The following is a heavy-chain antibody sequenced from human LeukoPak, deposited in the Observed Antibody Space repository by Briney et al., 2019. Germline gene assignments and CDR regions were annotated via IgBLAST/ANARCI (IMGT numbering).Heavy chain of an antibody. Sequence: ASVKVSCKASGYTFTGYYMHWVRQAPGQGLEWMGWINPNSGGTNYAQKFQGWVTMTRDTSISTAYMELSRQRSDDTAVYYCARGPATVIHDNWFDPWGQGTLVTVSS. J-gene: IGHJ5*02. V-gene: IGHV1-2*04. D-gene: IGHD4-17*01. CDR1: GYTFTGYY. CDR2: INPNSGGT. CDR3: ARGPATVIHDNWFDP.